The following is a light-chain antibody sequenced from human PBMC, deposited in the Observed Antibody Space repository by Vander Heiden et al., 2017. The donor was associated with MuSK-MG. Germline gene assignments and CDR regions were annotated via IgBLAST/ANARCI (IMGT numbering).Light chain of an antibody. CDR3: HQSDSTPPS. V-gene: IGKV1-39*01. CDR1: QSISSY. Sequence: DIQMTQSPSSLSASVGDRVTITCRASQSISSYLNWYQQKPGKAPKLLIYAASSLQSGVPSRFSGSGSGTDFTLTISRLQPEDFATYYCHQSDSTPPSFGQGTKVEIK. CDR2: AAS. J-gene: IGKJ1*01.